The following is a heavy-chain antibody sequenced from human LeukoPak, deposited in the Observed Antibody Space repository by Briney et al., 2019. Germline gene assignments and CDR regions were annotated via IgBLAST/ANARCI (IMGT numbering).Heavy chain of an antibody. J-gene: IGHJ4*02. D-gene: IGHD3-16*01. CDR2: ISGYNGNT. Sequence: GASVKVSCKASGGTFSSYAISWVRQAPGQGLEWMGWISGYNGNTNYAQKLQGRVTMTTDTSTSTAYMELRSLRSDDTAVYYCARRQGEAGFDYWGQGTLVTVSS. CDR1: GGTFSSYA. V-gene: IGHV1-18*01. CDR3: ARRQGEAGFDY.